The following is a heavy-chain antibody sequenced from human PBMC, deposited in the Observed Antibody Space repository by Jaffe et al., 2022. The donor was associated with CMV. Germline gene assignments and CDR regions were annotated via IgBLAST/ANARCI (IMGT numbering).Heavy chain of an antibody. CDR1: GYTFTSYA. CDR3: ARDRLGSGYGGGWEY. Sequence: QVQLVQSGAEVKKPGASVKVSCKASGYTFTSYAMHWVRQAPGQRLEWMGWINAGNGNTKYSQKFQGRVTITRDTSASTAYMELSSLRSEDTAVYYCARDRLGSGYGGGWEYWGQGTLVTVSS. J-gene: IGHJ4*02. D-gene: IGHD3-22*01. V-gene: IGHV1-3*01. CDR2: INAGNGNT.